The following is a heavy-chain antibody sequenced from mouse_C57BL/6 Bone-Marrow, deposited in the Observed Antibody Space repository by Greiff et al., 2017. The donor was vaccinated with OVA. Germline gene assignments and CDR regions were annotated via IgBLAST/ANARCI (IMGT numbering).Heavy chain of an antibody. V-gene: IGHV1-62-2*01. CDR1: AYTFTEYT. D-gene: IGHD3-2*02. CDR3: ARHPYSSGYGYAMDY. CDR2: FYPGSGSI. Sequence: VKLLESGAELVKPGASVKLSCKASAYTFTEYTIHWVKQRSGQGLEWIGWFYPGSGSIKYNEKFKDKATLTADKSSSTVYMELSRLTSEDSAVYFCARHPYSSGYGYAMDYWGQGTSVTVSS. J-gene: IGHJ4*01.